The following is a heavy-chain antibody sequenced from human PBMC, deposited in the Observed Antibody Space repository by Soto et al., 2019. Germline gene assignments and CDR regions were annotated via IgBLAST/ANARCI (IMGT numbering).Heavy chain of an antibody. D-gene: IGHD2-15*01. CDR2: ISADNGFT. CDR3: ARDLGHCSGGSCYRNWFDP. Sequence: QVQLLQSGAEVKKPGASVRVSCKPSGYTFTSYGISWVRQAPGQGLEWMGWISADNGFTNYAQKNQGRVTMTTDTSTRTVYMELRSLRSDDTAVYYCARDLGHCSGGSCYRNWFDPWGQGTLVTVSS. CDR1: GYTFTSYG. J-gene: IGHJ5*02. V-gene: IGHV1-18*01.